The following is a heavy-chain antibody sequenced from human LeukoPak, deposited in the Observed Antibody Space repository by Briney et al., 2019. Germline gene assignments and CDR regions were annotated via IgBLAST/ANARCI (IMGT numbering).Heavy chain of an antibody. V-gene: IGHV3-53*01. CDR1: GFTVSSNY. D-gene: IGHD4-23*01. CDR3: AKERGHSKPFDY. J-gene: IGHJ4*02. Sequence: GGSLRLSCAASGFTVSSNYMSWVRQAPGKGLEWVSVIYSGGSTYYADSVKGRFTISRDNSKNTLYLQMNNLRAEDTALYYCAKERGHSKPFDYWGQGTLVTVSS. CDR2: IYSGGST.